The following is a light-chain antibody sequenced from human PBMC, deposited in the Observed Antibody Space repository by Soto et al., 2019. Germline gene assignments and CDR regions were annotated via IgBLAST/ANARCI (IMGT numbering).Light chain of an antibody. CDR2: DVS. Sequence: QSALTQPASVSGSPGQSITISCTGSSSDVGGYNYVSWYQQYPGKAPKLMIYDVSDRPSGVSNRFSGSKSGNTASLTISGLQAEDEADYYCNSYTTSRTVVFGGGTQL. J-gene: IGLJ2*01. CDR3: NSYTTSRTVV. V-gene: IGLV2-14*01. CDR1: SSDVGGYNY.